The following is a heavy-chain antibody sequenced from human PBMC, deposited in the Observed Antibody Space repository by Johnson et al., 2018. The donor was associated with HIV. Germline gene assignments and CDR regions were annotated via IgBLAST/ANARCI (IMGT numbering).Heavy chain of an antibody. J-gene: IGHJ3*02. CDR1: GFTFSSYG. V-gene: IGHV3-30*02. D-gene: IGHD6-6*01. CDR2: IRYDGINK. Sequence: LQLVESGGGLVKPGGSLRLSCAASGFTFSSYGMHWVRQALGMGLEWVAFIRYDGINKYYADSVKGRFTISRDNSKNTLYLQMNSMRAEDTAVYYCARAGSSSDDALDIWGQGTMVTVSA. CDR3: ARAGSSSDDALDI.